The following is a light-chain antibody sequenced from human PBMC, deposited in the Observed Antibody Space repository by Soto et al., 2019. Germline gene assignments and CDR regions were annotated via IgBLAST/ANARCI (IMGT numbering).Light chain of an antibody. CDR2: DVS. J-gene: IGLJ1*01. CDR3: CSYGGTFYV. CDR1: SSDVDDYNY. V-gene: IGLV2-11*01. Sequence: QSALTHPRSVSGSPGQSVTISCTGTSSDVDDYNYVSWFQQHPGKAPKLMIYDVSERPSGVPDRFSGSKSGNTASLTISGLQAEDEADYYCCSYGGTFYVFGTGTKVTVL.